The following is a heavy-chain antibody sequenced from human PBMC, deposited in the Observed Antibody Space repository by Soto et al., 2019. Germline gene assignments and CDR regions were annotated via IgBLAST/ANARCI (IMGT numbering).Heavy chain of an antibody. J-gene: IGHJ4*02. V-gene: IGHV3-23*01. CDR2: ISGSGGIT. CDR1: GFTFSSYA. Sequence: GSLRLSCAASGFTFSSYAMSCVRQVPGKGLEWVSAISGSGGITYYADSVKGRFTISRDNSKNTLYLQMNSLRAEDTAVYYCATSEWLVERYYFEYWGQGTMVTVSS. D-gene: IGHD6-19*01. CDR3: ATSEWLVERYYFEY.